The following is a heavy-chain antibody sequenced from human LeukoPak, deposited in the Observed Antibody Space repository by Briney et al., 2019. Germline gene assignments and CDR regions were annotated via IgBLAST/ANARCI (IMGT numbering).Heavy chain of an antibody. CDR3: ARVRIVVVAAVRAFDI. V-gene: IGHV4-34*01. D-gene: IGHD2-15*01. Sequence: SETLSLTCAVYGGSFSGYYWSWICQPPGKGLEWIGEINHSGSTNYNPSLKSRVTISVDTSKNLFSLKLSSVTAADTAVYYCARVRIVVVAAVRAFDIWGQGTMVTVSS. CDR1: GGSFSGYY. J-gene: IGHJ3*02. CDR2: INHSGST.